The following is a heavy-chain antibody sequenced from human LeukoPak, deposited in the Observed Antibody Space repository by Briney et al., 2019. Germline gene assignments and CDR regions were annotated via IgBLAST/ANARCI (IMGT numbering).Heavy chain of an antibody. D-gene: IGHD6-6*01. CDR1: GYTFTSNY. Sequence: ASVKVSCKASGYTFTSNYIHWVRQAPGQGLEWMGMIYPRDGSTSYAQKFQGRVTITADESTSTAYMELSSLRSEDTAVYYCARDQVDSSSFDYWGQGTLVTVSS. CDR3: ARDQVDSSSFDY. V-gene: IGHV1-46*01. CDR2: IYPRDGST. J-gene: IGHJ4*02.